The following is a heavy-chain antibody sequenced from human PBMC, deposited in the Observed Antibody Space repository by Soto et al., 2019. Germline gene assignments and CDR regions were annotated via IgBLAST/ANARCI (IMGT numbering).Heavy chain of an antibody. CDR3: AKDIPNWNEVSPFDY. Sequence: QVQLVESGGGVVQPGRSLRLSCAASGFTFSSYGMHWVRQAPGKGLEWVAVISYDGSNKYYADSVKGRFTISRDNSKNTLYLQMNSLRAEDTAVYYCAKDIPNWNEVSPFDYWGQGTLVTVSS. D-gene: IGHD1-1*01. V-gene: IGHV3-30*18. CDR2: ISYDGSNK. CDR1: GFTFSSYG. J-gene: IGHJ4*02.